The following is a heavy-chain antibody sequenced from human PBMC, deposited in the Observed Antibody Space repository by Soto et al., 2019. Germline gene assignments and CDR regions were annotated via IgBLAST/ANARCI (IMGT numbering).Heavy chain of an antibody. V-gene: IGHV1-69*13. CDR2: IIPIFGTA. CDR3: ARETPDIVLVPAAKGYAFDI. D-gene: IGHD2-2*01. Sequence: ASVKVSWKASGGTFSSYAISWGRQAPGQGLEGMGGIIPIFGTANYAQKFQGRVTITADESTSTAYMELSSLRSEDTAVYYCARETPDIVLVPAAKGYAFDIWGQGTMVTVSS. CDR1: GGTFSSYA. J-gene: IGHJ3*02.